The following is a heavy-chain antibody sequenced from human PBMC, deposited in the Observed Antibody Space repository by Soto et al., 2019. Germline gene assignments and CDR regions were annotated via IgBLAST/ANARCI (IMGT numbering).Heavy chain of an antibody. Sequence: VGSLRLSCTASGFTFSDAWMTWVRQAPGKGLEWVGRITTKTDGGTTDCAAPVKGRFTISRDDSKDTLYLQMNNLKTEDTAVYYCTAATGYCSSTGCSGPWGQGTLVTVSS. CDR2: ITTKTDGGTT. V-gene: IGHV3-15*01. CDR3: TAATGYCSSTGCSGP. D-gene: IGHD2-2*01. CDR1: GFTFSDAW. J-gene: IGHJ5*02.